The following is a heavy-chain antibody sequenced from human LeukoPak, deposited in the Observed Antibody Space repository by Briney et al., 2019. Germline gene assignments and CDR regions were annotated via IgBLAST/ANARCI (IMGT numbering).Heavy chain of an antibody. CDR3: ARVRRGYSYGLDY. CDR2: IYYSGST. J-gene: IGHJ4*02. D-gene: IGHD5-18*01. Sequence: PSQTLSLTCTVSGGSISSGVYYWSWIRQHPGKGLEWIGYIYYSGSTYYNPSLKSRVTISVDTSKNQFSLKLSSVTAADTAVYYCARVRRGYSYGLDYWGQGTLVTVSS. V-gene: IGHV4-31*03. CDR1: GGSISSGVYY.